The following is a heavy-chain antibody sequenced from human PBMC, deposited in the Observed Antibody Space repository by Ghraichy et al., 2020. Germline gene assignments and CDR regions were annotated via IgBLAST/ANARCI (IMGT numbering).Heavy chain of an antibody. CDR3: AKVSSSGWYGSAEYFQH. CDR2: ISGSGGST. D-gene: IGHD6-19*01. CDR1: GFTFSSYA. Sequence: GGSLRLSCAASGFTFSSYAMSWVRQAPGKGLEWVSAISGSGGSTYYADSVKGRFTISRDNSKNTLYLQMNSLRAEDTAVYYCAKVSSSGWYGSAEYFQHWGQGTLVTVSS. V-gene: IGHV3-23*01. J-gene: IGHJ1*01.